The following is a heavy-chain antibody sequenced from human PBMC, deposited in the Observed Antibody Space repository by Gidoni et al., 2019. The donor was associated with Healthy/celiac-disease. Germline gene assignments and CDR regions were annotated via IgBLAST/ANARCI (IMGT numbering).Heavy chain of an antibody. J-gene: IGHJ3*02. D-gene: IGHD3-10*01. CDR1: GFTFSSYG. CDR3: AREKVDYGSGSYSGAFDI. V-gene: IGHV3-33*01. Sequence: QVQLVESGGGVVQPGRSLRLSCAASGFTFSSYGMHWVRQAPGKGLEWVAVIWYDGSNKYYADSVKGRFTISRDNSKNTLYLQMNSLRAEDTAVYYCAREKVDYGSGSYSGAFDIWGQGTMVTVSS. CDR2: IWYDGSNK.